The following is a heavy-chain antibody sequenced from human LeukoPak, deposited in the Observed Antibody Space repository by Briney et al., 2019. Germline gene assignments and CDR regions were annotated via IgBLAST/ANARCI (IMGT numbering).Heavy chain of an antibody. Sequence: GGSLRLSCAASGFTFSSYGMHWVRQAPGKGLEWVALISYDGSNKYYADSVKGRLTMSKDNSNNTLYLLMTSLRPDDTAVYHCARLRDMVRAGYNWLDPWGQGTVDTVSS. CDR3: ARLRDMVRAGYNWLDP. CDR1: GFTFSSYG. D-gene: IGHD3-10*01. V-gene: IGHV3-30*03. J-gene: IGHJ5*02. CDR2: ISYDGSNK.